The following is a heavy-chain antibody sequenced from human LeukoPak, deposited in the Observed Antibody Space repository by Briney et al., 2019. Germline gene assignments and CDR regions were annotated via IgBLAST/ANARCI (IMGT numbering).Heavy chain of an antibody. D-gene: IGHD6-19*01. CDR2: ISSSDSTI. Sequence: GGSLRLSCAASGFTFSSYEMNWVRQAPGKGLEWVSYISSSDSTIYYADSVKGRFTISRDNAKNSLYLQMNSLRAEDTAVYYCARDKSSGWRTFDYWGQGTLVTVSS. CDR3: ARDKSSGWRTFDY. V-gene: IGHV3-48*03. CDR1: GFTFSSYE. J-gene: IGHJ4*02.